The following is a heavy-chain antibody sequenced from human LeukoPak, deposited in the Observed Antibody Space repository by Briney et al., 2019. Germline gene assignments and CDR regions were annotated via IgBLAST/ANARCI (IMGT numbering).Heavy chain of an antibody. CDR2: INPNSGGT. J-gene: IGHJ4*02. V-gene: IGHV1-2*02. CDR1: GYTFTGYY. D-gene: IGHD2-2*01. CDR3: ARDWDCSSTSCSSFDY. Sequence: GASVKVSCKASGYTFTGYYMHWVRQAPGQGLEWRGWINPNSGGTNYAQKFQGRVTMTRDTSISTAYMELSRLRSDDTAVYYCARDWDCSSTSCSSFDYWGQGTLVTVSS.